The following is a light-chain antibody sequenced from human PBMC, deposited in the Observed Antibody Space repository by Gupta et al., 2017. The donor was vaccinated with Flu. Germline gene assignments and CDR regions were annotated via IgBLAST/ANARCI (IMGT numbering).Light chain of an antibody. V-gene: IGLV2-11*01. CDR3: CSFTGSYTLGV. Sequence: SRDVSGYNYVSWYQHHPGKAPKLIIYDVARRPSGVPDRFSASKSGNTASLTISGLQAEDEADYFCCSFTGSYTLGVFGGGTKLTVL. CDR1: SRDVSGYNY. CDR2: DVA. J-gene: IGLJ3*02.